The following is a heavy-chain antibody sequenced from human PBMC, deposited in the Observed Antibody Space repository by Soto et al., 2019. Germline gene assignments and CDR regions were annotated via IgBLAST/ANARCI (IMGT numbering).Heavy chain of an antibody. CDR3: ARHGGAHYVSSGYHYALDY. D-gene: IGHD3-22*01. Sequence: ASVKVSCKVSGYTLTELSMHWVRQAPGKGLEWMGGFDPEDGETIYAQKFQGRVTMTEDTSTDTAYMELSSLRSEDTAMYYCARHGGAHYVSSGYHYALDYWGQGTPVTVSS. CDR2: FDPEDGET. V-gene: IGHV1-24*01. CDR1: GYTLTELS. J-gene: IGHJ4*02.